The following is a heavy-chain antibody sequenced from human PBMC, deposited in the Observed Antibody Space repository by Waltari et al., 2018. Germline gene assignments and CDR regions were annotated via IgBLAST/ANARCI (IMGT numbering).Heavy chain of an antibody. CDR3: ARLSHILGSPWALDI. Sequence: QLQLRESGPGLVKPSETLSLTCTVSVGSISRSSYSWCWIHKPPGKGLEWIGSIYYSGSIYYNPSLKSRVTISVDTSKNQCSLKLSSVTDADTAVYYCARLSHILGSPWALDIWGQGTMVTVSS. CDR2: IYYSGSI. J-gene: IGHJ3*02. V-gene: IGHV4-39*01. CDR1: VGSISRSSYS. D-gene: IGHD1-26*01.